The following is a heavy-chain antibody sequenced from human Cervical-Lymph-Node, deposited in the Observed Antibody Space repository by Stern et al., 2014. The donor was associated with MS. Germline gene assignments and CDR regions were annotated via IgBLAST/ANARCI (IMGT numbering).Heavy chain of an antibody. CDR1: GFKFDDYA. CDR3: ARAPILWTGTWLGNGMDV. CDR2: ITWPSVNT. V-gene: IGHV3-9*01. J-gene: IGHJ6*02. Sequence: EVHLVESGGGLVQPGRAFRLSSAAAGFKFDDYALHWVRQVPRKGLEWVSRITWPSVNTAYADSVKDRFTISRDNAKNSLYLEVNSLRVEDTALYYCARAPILWTGTWLGNGMDVWGQGTTVTVSS. D-gene: IGHD3/OR15-3a*01.